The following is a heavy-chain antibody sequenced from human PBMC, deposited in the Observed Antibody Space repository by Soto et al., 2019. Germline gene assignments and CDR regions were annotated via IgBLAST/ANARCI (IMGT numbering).Heavy chain of an antibody. CDR2: IYYSGST. J-gene: IGHJ5*02. CDR1: GGSISSSSYY. Sequence: SSETLSLTCTASGGSISSSSYYWGWIRQPPGKGLEWIGSIYYSGSTYYNPSLKSRVTISVDTSKNQFSLKLSSVTAADTAVYYCARHSKMDWFDHWGQGTLVTVSS. CDR3: ARHSKMDWFDH. D-gene: IGHD2-8*01. V-gene: IGHV4-39*01.